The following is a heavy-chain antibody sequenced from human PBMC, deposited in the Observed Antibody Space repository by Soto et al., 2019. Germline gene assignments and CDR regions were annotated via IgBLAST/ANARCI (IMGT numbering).Heavy chain of an antibody. Sequence: QVQLVQSGAEVKKPGASVKISCEASGYTLTSYFIHWVRQAPGQGLEWMGILNPSSGATTYAQKFQGRVTMTRDTSTSTVYMELSSLRSEDTAMYYCARGPPDYSSGYSNALDIWGQGTMVTVSS. CDR3: ARGPPDYSSGYSNALDI. V-gene: IGHV1-46*01. CDR2: LNPSSGAT. D-gene: IGHD3-22*01. J-gene: IGHJ3*02. CDR1: GYTLTSYF.